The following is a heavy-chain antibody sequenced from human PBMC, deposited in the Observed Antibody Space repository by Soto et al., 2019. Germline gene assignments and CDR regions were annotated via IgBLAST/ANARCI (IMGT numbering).Heavy chain of an antibody. CDR1: GFTFSSYG. J-gene: IGHJ5*02. V-gene: IGHV3-33*01. CDR3: ARDGVGIAVAGTFSGWFDP. CDR2: IWYDGSNK. Sequence: QVQLVESGGGVVQPGRSLRLSCAASGFTFSSYGMHWVRQSPGKGLEWVAVIWYDGSNKYYADSVKGRFTISRDNSKNPLYLQMNSLRAEDTAVYYCARDGVGIAVAGTFSGWFDPWGQGTLVTVSS. D-gene: IGHD6-19*01.